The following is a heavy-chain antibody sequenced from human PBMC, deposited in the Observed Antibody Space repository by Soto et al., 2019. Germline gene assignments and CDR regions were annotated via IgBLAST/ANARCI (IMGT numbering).Heavy chain of an antibody. CDR1: GFVFSSYA. J-gene: IGHJ4*02. Sequence: PGGSLRLSCATSGFVFSSYAMNWVRQAPGKGLEWVSTMSNAGETTYYADSVKGRFSISRDYSKDTLYLQMDSLRPEDTALYYCARSLGSISTPLSDSWGQGTLVTVSS. D-gene: IGHD3-10*01. CDR3: ARSLGSISTPLSDS. V-gene: IGHV3-23*01. CDR2: MSNAGETT.